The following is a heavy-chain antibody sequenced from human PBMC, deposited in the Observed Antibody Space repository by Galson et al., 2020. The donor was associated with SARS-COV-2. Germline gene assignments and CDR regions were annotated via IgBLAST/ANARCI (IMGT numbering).Heavy chain of an antibody. V-gene: IGHV3-30*03. D-gene: IGHD2-21*01. CDR3: ARDRSYLEYYYYAMDV. J-gene: IGHJ6*02. Sequence: QAGGSLRLSCAASGFTFSNYGMNWVRQAPGKGLEWVAVISYDGNNKYYADSVKGRFTISRDNSRDTLYLQMNSLRADDTAVYYCARDRSYLEYYYYAMDVWGQGTTVSVSS. CDR2: ISYDGNNK. CDR1: GFTFSNYG.